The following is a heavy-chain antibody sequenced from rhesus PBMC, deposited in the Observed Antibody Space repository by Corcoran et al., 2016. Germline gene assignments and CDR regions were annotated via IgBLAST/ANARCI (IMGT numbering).Heavy chain of an antibody. V-gene: IGHV4-160*01. J-gene: IGHJ4*01. D-gene: IGHD6-31*01. CDR3: ARGGEARRAAAGLFDY. Sequence: QVQLPESGPGLVKPPETLSLPCAVPGGSITRNDWRWIRQPPGQGLAWIGGISGSGGSTDYNPSLQSRVTISTDTSKNQFSLKLSSVTAADTAVYYCARGGEARRAAAGLFDYWGQGVLVTVSS. CDR1: GGSITRND. CDR2: ISGSGGST.